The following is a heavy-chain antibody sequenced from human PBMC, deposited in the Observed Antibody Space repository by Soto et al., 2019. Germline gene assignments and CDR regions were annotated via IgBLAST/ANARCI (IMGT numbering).Heavy chain of an antibody. V-gene: IGHV3-30*03. Sequence: GGSLRLSCAASGFTFSSYGMHWVRQAPGKGLEWVAVISYDGSNKYYADSVKGRFTISRDNSKNTLYLQMNSLRAEDTAVYYCATGGGYSYGYAFDIWGQGTMVTVSS. CDR2: ISYDGSNK. CDR1: GFTFSSYG. D-gene: IGHD5-18*01. J-gene: IGHJ3*02. CDR3: ATGGGYSYGYAFDI.